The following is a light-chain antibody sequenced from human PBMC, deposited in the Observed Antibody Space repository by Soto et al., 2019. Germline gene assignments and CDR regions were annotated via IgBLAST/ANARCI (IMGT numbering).Light chain of an antibody. J-gene: IGLJ3*02. CDR1: SSDIGAYNY. CDR3: SSYTTSLTLV. CDR2: GLT. Sequence: QSVLTQPASVSGSPGQSITISCTGTSSDIGAYNYVSWYQQHPDKAPKLLIYGLTNRPSGVSNRFSGSKSGNTASLTISGLQAEDDADYYCSSYTTSLTLVFGGGTKLTVL. V-gene: IGLV2-14*01.